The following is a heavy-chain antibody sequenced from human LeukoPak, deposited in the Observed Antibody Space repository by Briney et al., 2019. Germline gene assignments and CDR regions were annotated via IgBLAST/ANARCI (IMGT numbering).Heavy chain of an antibody. Sequence: GGSLRLSCAASGFTFSDYYMSWVRQAPGKGLEWVSVIYSGGSTYYADSVKGRFTISRDNSNNRLYLQMSGLTAADTAVYYCAKDRSIGTYYTFDHWGQGTLVTVSS. J-gene: IGHJ4*02. CDR2: IYSGGST. CDR3: AKDRSIGTYYTFDH. CDR1: GFTFSDYY. D-gene: IGHD3-10*01. V-gene: IGHV3-53*01.